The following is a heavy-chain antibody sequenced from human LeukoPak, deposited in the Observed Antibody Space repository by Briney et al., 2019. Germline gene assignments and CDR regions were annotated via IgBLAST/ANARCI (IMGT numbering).Heavy chain of an antibody. CDR1: GCTFTSYA. CDR2: ISYDGSNK. J-gene: IGHJ4*02. V-gene: IGHV3-30-3*01. Sequence: GRSLRLSCAASGCTFTSYAVHWVRQAPGKGLEWVGFISYDGSNKYYADSVKRRFTISRDNSKNTLYLQMNSLRAENTAVYYCARGSTGSGTYSTLDYWGQGTLVTVSS. CDR3: ARGSTGSGTYSTLDY. D-gene: IGHD1-26*01.